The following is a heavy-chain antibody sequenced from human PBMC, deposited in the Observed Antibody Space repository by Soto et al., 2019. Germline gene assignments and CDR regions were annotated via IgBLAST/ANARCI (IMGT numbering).Heavy chain of an antibody. J-gene: IGHJ4*02. Sequence: QVTLKESGPVLVKPTETLTLTCTVSGFSLSNARMGVSWIRQPPGKALEWLAHIFSNDEKSYSTSLKSRLTISKDTSKSQVVLTMTNMDPVDTATYYCARISYYYYDFWSGYYHFDYWGQGTLVTVSS. V-gene: IGHV2-26*01. CDR1: GFSLSNARMG. CDR2: IFSNDEK. D-gene: IGHD3-3*01. CDR3: ARISYYYYDFWSGYYHFDY.